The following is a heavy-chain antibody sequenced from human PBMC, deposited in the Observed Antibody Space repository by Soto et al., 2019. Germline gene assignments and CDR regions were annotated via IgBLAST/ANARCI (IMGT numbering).Heavy chain of an antibody. D-gene: IGHD3-22*01. CDR2: IKSKTDGGTT. CDR3: TTDAYYYDSSGDSPFDY. V-gene: IGHV3-15*01. J-gene: IGHJ4*02. CDR1: GFTFSNAW. Sequence: GGSLRLSCAASGFTFSNAWMIWVRQAPGKGLEWVGRIKSKTDGGTTDHAAPVKGRFTISRDDSKNTLYLQMNSLKTEDTAVYYCTTDAYYYDSSGDSPFDYWGQGTLVTVSS.